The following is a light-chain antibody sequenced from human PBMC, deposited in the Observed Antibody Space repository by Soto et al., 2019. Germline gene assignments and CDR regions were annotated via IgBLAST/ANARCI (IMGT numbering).Light chain of an antibody. CDR3: CSFAGSDTPYL. J-gene: IGLJ1*01. CDR1: SSDIGNYDL. V-gene: IGLV2-23*01. CDR2: EGT. Sequence: SVLAQPASVSGSPGQSITISCTGTSSDIGNYDLVSWYQQVPGKAPRLIIYEGTKRPSGISDRFSGSKSGNTASLTVSGLXPEDEAYYFCCSFAGSDTPYLFGSGTKVTVL.